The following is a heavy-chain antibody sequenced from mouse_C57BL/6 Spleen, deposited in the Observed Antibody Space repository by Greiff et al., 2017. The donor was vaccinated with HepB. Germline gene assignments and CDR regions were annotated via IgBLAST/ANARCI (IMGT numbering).Heavy chain of an antibody. CDR3: APILWDYDGGFAY. D-gene: IGHD2-4*01. Sequence: EVQLQQSGPELVKPGASVKMSCKASGYTFTDYNMHWVKQSHGKSLEWIGYINPNNGGTSYNQKFKGKATLTVNKSSSTAYMELRSLTSEDSAVYYCAPILWDYDGGFAYWGQGTLVTVSA. CDR1: GYTFTDYN. CDR2: INPNNGGT. J-gene: IGHJ3*01. V-gene: IGHV1-22*01.